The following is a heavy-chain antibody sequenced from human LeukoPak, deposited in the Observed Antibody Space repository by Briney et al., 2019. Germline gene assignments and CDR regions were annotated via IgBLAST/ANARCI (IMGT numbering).Heavy chain of an antibody. CDR1: GFTFSSYA. CDR3: ARGNDYGDLWY. Sequence: GGSLRLSCAASGFTFSSYAMSWVRQAPGKGLEWVSVIYSGGSTYYADSVKGRFTISRDNSKNTLYLQMNSLRAEDTAVYYCARGNDYGDLWYWGQGTLVTVSS. CDR2: IYSGGST. D-gene: IGHD4-17*01. V-gene: IGHV3-66*01. J-gene: IGHJ4*02.